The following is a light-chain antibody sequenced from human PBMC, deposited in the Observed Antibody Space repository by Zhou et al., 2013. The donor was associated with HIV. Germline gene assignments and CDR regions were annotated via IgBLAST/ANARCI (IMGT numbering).Light chain of an antibody. CDR3: QQYNSYPYT. CDR1: QSFTGW. V-gene: IGKV1-5*03. J-gene: IGKJ2*01. Sequence: DFQMTQSPSTLSASIGDRVTITCRASQSFTGWLAWYQQKPGKAPNVLIYKASSLESGVPSRFSGSGSGTEFTLTISSLQPDDFAAYYCQQYNSYPYTFGQGTKLEIK. CDR2: KAS.